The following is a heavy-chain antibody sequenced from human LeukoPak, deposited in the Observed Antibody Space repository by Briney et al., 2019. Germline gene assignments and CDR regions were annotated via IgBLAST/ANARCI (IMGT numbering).Heavy chain of an antibody. CDR2: IYTSGST. V-gene: IGHV4-4*07. J-gene: IGHJ2*01. D-gene: IGHD6-13*01. Sequence: SETLSLTCTVSGGSISSYYWSWIRQPAGKGLEWIGRIYTSGSTNYNPSLKSRVTISVDAYRDQLSLKLSSVTAEDTAVYYCARKTRAAAASHLWGRGTLVPVSS. CDR3: ARKTRAAAASHL. CDR1: GGSISSYY.